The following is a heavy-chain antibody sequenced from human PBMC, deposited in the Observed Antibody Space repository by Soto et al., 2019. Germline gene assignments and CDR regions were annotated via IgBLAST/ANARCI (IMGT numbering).Heavy chain of an antibody. J-gene: IGHJ6*02. Sequence: GVSLEISCEGSGYIFSRYCIIWARQMPGKGLEGMGRIDPSDSYTNYSPSFQGHITISADTSISTANLQWSSLKASHTAMYHCAVRYCSGGSCYSRLDYYYGLDVRGPGTTVTVPS. V-gene: IGHV5-10-1*01. D-gene: IGHD2-15*01. CDR1: GYIFSRYC. CDR2: IDPSDSYT. CDR3: AVRYCSGGSCYSRLDYYYGLDV.